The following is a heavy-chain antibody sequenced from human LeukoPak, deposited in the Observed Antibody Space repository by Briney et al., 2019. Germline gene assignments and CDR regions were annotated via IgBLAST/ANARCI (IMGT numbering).Heavy chain of an antibody. J-gene: IGHJ4*02. CDR1: GGSFSGYY. Sequence: SETLSLTCAVYGGSFSGYYWSWIRQPPGKGLEWIGETNHSGSTNYNPSLKSRVTISVDTSKNQFSLKLSSVTAADTAVYYCARGGIAVAGTMKPFDYWGQGTLVTVSS. CDR3: ARGGIAVAGTMKPFDY. D-gene: IGHD6-19*01. CDR2: TNHSGST. V-gene: IGHV4-34*01.